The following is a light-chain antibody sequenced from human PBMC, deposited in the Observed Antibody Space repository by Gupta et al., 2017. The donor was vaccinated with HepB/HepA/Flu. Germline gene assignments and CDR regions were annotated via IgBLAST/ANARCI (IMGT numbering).Light chain of an antibody. CDR2: GVN. V-gene: IGLV2-18*02. Sequence: QSALTQPPSVSGSPGQSVTISCTGTSSDVGFYNHVSWYQQPPGTAPKLMIYGVNNRPSGVPDRFSGSKSGNTASLTISGLQAEDEADYYCCSYTTGDSLIFGGGTKLTVL. J-gene: IGLJ2*01. CDR1: SSDVGFYNH. CDR3: CSYTTGDSLI.